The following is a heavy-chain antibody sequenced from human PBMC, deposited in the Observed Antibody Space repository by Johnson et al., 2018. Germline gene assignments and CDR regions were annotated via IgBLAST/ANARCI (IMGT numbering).Heavy chain of an antibody. D-gene: IGHD4-17*01. J-gene: IGHJ1*01. CDR1: GVSINSVKYY. CDR2: IYYTGST. Sequence: QVQLQESGPGLVQPSQTLSLTCTVSGVSINSVKYYWSWLRQPPGKGREWIGYIYYTGSTYYNPSLQSRVSISLPPSENQASLQMASATAADTAVYYCANHRGDYAEYFQNWGQGTLVAVSS. V-gene: IGHV4-30-4*01. CDR3: ANHRGDYAEYFQN.